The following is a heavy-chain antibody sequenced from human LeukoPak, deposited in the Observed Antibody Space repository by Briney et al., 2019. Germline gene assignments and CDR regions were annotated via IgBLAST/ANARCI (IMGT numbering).Heavy chain of an antibody. J-gene: IGHJ4*02. V-gene: IGHV4-39*07. CDR3: ARRRFNRGHYDSGGYFPS. CDR2: IYYSGTT. D-gene: IGHD3-22*01. CDR1: GGSISSSNYY. Sequence: SETLSLTCSVSGGSISSSNYYWGWIRQPPGKGLEWIGTIYYSGTTYYNPSLKSRVTISVDTSKNQFSLKLSSVTAADTAVYYCARRRFNRGHYDSGGYFPSWGQGTLVTVSS.